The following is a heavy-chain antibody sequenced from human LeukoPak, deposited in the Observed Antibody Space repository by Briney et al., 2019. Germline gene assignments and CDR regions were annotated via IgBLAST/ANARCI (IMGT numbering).Heavy chain of an antibody. Sequence: GESLKISCTASGFTFSRYSMNWVRQAPGKGLEWVANIKQDGSEKYYVDSVKGRFTISRDNAKNSLYLQMNSLEAEDTAVYYCARRGTSSSWAHFDYWGQGTLVTVSS. J-gene: IGHJ4*02. D-gene: IGHD6-13*01. CDR2: IKQDGSEK. CDR1: GFTFSRYS. V-gene: IGHV3-7*05. CDR3: ARRGTSSSWAHFDY.